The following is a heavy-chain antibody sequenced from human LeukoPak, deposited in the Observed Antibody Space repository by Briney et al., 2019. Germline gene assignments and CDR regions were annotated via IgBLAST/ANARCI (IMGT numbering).Heavy chain of an antibody. J-gene: IGHJ4*02. CDR1: GFTFSSYS. CDR3: ANPSRNYYAWSSYYYGWY. CDR2: ISGSGGST. D-gene: IGHD3-22*01. Sequence: PRGSLRLSCAASGFTFSSYSMSWVRQAPGKGLEWVSAISGSGGSTYYADSVKRRFTISRDNTKNTLYLQMNSMRAEDTAVYYCANPSRNYYAWSSYYYGWYWGKGTPVTVSS. V-gene: IGHV3-23*01.